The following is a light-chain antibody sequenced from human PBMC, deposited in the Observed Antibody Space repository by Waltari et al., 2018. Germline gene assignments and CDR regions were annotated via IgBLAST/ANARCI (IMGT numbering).Light chain of an antibody. CDR1: GSNIGACYA. J-gene: IGLJ3*02. V-gene: IGLV1-40*01. CDR2: GST. Sequence: QSVLTQPPSVSGAPGQRVTISCTGSGSNIGACYAVHWYQQLPRAAPKLLIYGSTRRPLGVPDRFFGSTSGTSASLAITGLQAEDEADYYCQSYDTSLSVVFGGGTKLTVL. CDR3: QSYDTSLSVV.